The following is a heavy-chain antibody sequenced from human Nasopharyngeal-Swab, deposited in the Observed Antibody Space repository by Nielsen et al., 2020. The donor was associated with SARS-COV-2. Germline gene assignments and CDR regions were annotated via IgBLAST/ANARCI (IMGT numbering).Heavy chain of an antibody. V-gene: IGHV3-74*01. Sequence: GESLKISCAASGFTFSTYWMHWVRQAPREGLLWVSRINSDGSSTRYADSVKVRFTISRDNAKNTLYLQMNSLRAEETAMYYCTRDPDDYGSGSFYNWGQGTMVTVSS. CDR1: GFTFSTYW. CDR2: INSDGSST. CDR3: TRDPDDYGSGSFYN. J-gene: IGHJ3*02. D-gene: IGHD3-10*01.